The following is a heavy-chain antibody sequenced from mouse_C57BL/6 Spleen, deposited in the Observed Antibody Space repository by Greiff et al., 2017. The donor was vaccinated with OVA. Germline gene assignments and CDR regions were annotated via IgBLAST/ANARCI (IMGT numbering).Heavy chain of an antibody. D-gene: IGHD1-1*01. J-gene: IGHJ3*01. CDR1: GFSLTSYG. V-gene: IGHV2-6*03. Sequence: VMLVESGPGLVAPSQSLSITCTVSGFSLTSYGVHWVRQPPGKGLEWLVVIWSDGGTTYNSALNTSLGISKANSKSQVFVKMNSLQADDTAMYYCARAYCGSSDGLAYWGQGTLVTVSA. CDR2: IWSDGGT. CDR3: ARAYCGSSDGLAY.